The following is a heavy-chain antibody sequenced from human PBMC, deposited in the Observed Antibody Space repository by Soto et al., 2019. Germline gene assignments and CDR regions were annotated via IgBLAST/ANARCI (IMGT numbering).Heavy chain of an antibody. J-gene: IGHJ4*02. V-gene: IGHV4-30-2*01. Sequence: SETLSLTCAVSGGSISSGGYSWSWIRQPPGKGLEWIGYIYHGGSTYYNPSLKSRVTISADMSKNQFSLNLSSVTAADTAVYYCAREWLLHRNFDLWGLGTLVTVSS. CDR2: IYHGGST. CDR1: GGSISSGGYS. CDR3: AREWLLHRNFDL. D-gene: IGHD3-3*01.